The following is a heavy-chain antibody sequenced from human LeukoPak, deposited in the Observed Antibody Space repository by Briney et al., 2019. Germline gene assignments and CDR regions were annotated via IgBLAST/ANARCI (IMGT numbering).Heavy chain of an antibody. Sequence: SVKVSCKASGYTFTGYYMHWVRQAPGQGLEWMGWINPNSGGTNYAQKFQGRVTMTRDTSISTAYMELSRLRSDDTAVYYCARPGDGYSSGWPLQHWGQGTLVTVSS. CDR1: GYTFTGYY. J-gene: IGHJ1*01. CDR2: INPNSGGT. V-gene: IGHV1-2*02. CDR3: ARPGDGYSSGWPLQH. D-gene: IGHD6-19*01.